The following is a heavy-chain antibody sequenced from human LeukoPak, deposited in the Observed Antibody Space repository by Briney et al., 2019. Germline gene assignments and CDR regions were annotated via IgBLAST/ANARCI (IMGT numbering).Heavy chain of an antibody. V-gene: IGHV3-30*18. CDR1: GFTFSSYG. D-gene: IGHD3-22*01. CDR2: ISYDGSNK. CDR3: AKTRITMIVGDAFDI. J-gene: IGHJ3*02. Sequence: GGSLRLSCAASGFTFSSYGMHWVRQAPGKGLEWVAVISYDGSNKYYADSVKGRFTISRDNSKNTLYLQMNSLRAEDTAVYYCAKTRITMIVGDAFDIWGQGTMVTVSS.